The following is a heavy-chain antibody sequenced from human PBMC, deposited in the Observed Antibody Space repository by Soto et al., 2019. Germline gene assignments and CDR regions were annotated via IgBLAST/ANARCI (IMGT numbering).Heavy chain of an antibody. CDR2: IIPIFGSA. V-gene: IGHV1-69*01. Sequence: QVQLVQSGAEVKRPGSSVKVSCKASGGTFSSYSINWVRQAPGQWLEWMGGIIPIFGSANYAQKFQVRVTITADESTSTVYMELSSLRSEDTAVYYCAKEDHDSSGYPFDSWRQGTQVTVSS. D-gene: IGHD3-22*01. J-gene: IGHJ4*02. CDR1: GGTFSSYS. CDR3: AKEDHDSSGYPFDS.